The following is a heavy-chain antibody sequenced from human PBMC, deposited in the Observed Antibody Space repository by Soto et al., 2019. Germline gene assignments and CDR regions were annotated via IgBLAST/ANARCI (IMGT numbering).Heavy chain of an antibody. V-gene: IGHV3-53*01. CDR3: ARGSGGSWCKFDS. J-gene: IGHJ4*02. CDR2: IYSGGRT. D-gene: IGHD2-15*01. CDR1: GFTVSGNF. Sequence: EVQLVESGGGLIQPGGSLRLSCAASGFTVSGNFMTWVRQAPGKGLEWVSIIYSGGRTYYADSVKGRFTISRDNSKNTLYFQMNSLRAEDTAVYYCARGSGGSWCKFDSWGQGTLVTVSS.